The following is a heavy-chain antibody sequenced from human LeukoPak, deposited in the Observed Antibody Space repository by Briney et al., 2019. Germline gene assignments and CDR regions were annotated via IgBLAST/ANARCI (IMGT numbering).Heavy chain of an antibody. CDR3: ARERGSSSVFLIDY. D-gene: IGHD6-6*01. Sequence: ASVKVSCKASGCTFTGYYMHWVRQAPGQGLEWMGWINPNSGGTNYAQKFQGRVTMTRDTSISTAYMELSRLRSDDTAVYYCARERGSSSVFLIDYWGQGTLVTVSS. J-gene: IGHJ4*02. V-gene: IGHV1-2*02. CDR2: INPNSGGT. CDR1: GCTFTGYY.